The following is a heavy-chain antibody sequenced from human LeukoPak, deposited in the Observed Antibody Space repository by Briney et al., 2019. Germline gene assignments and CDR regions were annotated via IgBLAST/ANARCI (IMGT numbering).Heavy chain of an antibody. J-gene: IGHJ2*01. D-gene: IGHD7-27*01. CDR1: GFTFRTYG. CDR2: ITGSSTWT. CDR3: ARELVSLGTGYFDL. Sequence: GGSLRLSCEASGFTFRTYGMTWVRQAPGKGLEWVSGITGSSTWTYYADSVKGRFTISRDNSKNTLHLQMDSLRAEDTAIYYCARELVSLGTGYFDLWGRGTLVAVSS. V-gene: IGHV3-23*01.